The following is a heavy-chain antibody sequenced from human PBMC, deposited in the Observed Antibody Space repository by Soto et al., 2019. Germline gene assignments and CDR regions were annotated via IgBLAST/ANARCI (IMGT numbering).Heavy chain of an antibody. V-gene: IGHV4-59*01. Sequence: PXGTLSLTCTVSGGSITSSYWSWIRRPPGKGLEWIAYIYDTGISGYTPSTSYNPSLKSRVTMSVDTSKSQFSLKLTPVTAADTAVYYCARGEDAFFYYGLDVWGQGITVTVSS. CDR1: GGSITSSY. CDR2: IYDTGISGYTPST. J-gene: IGHJ6*02. CDR3: ARGEDAFFYYGLDV.